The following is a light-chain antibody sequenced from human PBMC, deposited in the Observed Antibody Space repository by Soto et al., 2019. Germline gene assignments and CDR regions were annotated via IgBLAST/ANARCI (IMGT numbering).Light chain of an antibody. CDR3: QQRSHWPRNT. CDR1: QSVSRH. CDR2: DIS. V-gene: IGKV3-11*01. Sequence: EIVLTQSPATVSLSPGERATLSCRASQSVSRHLAWYQQKPGQPPRLLIYDISNRDTGIPARFSGSGSGTDFTLNISSLEPEDSAVYYCQQRSHWPRNTFGQGTKLEIK. J-gene: IGKJ2*01.